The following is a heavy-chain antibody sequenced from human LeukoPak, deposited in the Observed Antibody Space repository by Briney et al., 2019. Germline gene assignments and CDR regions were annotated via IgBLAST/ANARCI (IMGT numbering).Heavy chain of an antibody. CDR2: FSGSGGST. Sequence: GGSLRLSCAVSGFTVSSNYMSWVRQAPGKGLEWVSAFSGSGGSTYYADSVKGRFTISRDDSKNTLYLQVNSLRAEDTAVYYCAKDHHYYDSSGYYSWFDPWGQGTLVTVSS. CDR1: GFTVSSNY. V-gene: IGHV3-23*01. J-gene: IGHJ5*02. CDR3: AKDHHYYDSSGYYSWFDP. D-gene: IGHD3-22*01.